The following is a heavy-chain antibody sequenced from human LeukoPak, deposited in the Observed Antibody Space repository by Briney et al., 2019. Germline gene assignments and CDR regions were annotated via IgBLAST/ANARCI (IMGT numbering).Heavy chain of an antibody. V-gene: IGHV3-23*01. D-gene: IGHD3-3*01. CDR3: VSGSLQSGYNFDY. CDR2: ISGSGGST. J-gene: IGHJ4*02. CDR1: GFTFSSYA. Sequence: DPGGSLRLSCAASGFTFSSYAMSWVRLAPGKGLEWVSAISGSGGSTYYADSVKGRFTISRDNAKNTLYLQMNSLRAEDTAVYYCVSGSLQSGYNFDYWGQGALVTVSS.